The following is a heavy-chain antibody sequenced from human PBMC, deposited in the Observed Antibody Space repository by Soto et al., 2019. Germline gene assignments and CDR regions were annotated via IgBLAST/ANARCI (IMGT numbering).Heavy chain of an antibody. CDR3: ARPIYDILTGYYYYYGIDV. D-gene: IGHD3-9*01. J-gene: IGHJ6*02. Sequence: ASVKVSCKASGYTFTSYDINWVRQATGQGLEWMGWMNPNSGNTGYAQKFQGRVTMTRNTSISTAYMELSSLRSEDTAVYYCARPIYDILTGYYYYYGIDVWGQGTTVTVSS. V-gene: IGHV1-8*01. CDR1: GYTFTSYD. CDR2: MNPNSGNT.